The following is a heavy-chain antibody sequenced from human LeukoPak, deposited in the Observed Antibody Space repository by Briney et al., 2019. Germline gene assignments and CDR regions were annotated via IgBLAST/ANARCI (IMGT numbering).Heavy chain of an antibody. V-gene: IGHV4-39*07. Sequence: PSETLSLTCTVSGDSISSGSYYWGWFRQPPGKGLEWIGNIYYSGSTYYNPSLKSRVTISVDTSKNQFSLKLSSVTAADTAVYYCARGLGDYYDSSGFNYWGQGTLVTVPS. D-gene: IGHD3-22*01. CDR3: ARGLGDYYDSSGFNY. CDR1: GDSISSGSYY. CDR2: IYYSGST. J-gene: IGHJ4*02.